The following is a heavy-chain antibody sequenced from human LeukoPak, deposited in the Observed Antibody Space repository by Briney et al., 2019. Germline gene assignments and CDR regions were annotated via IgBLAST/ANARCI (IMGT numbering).Heavy chain of an antibody. V-gene: IGHV3-30*02. Sequence: GGSLRLSCAGSGFSFSSYGMHWVRQAPGKGLEWMAFIRSDGSNKYYADSVKGRFTISRDNSKNTLYLQMNSLRAEDTAVYYCAVDYGGKSGAFDIWGQGTMVTVSS. CDR3: AVDYGGKSGAFDI. CDR2: IRSDGSNK. D-gene: IGHD4-23*01. J-gene: IGHJ3*02. CDR1: GFSFSSYG.